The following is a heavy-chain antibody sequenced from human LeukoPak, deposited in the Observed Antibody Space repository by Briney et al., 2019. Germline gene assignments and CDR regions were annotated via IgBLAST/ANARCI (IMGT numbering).Heavy chain of an antibody. CDR3: ARPYGSGSYLYYFDY. V-gene: IGHV3-30-3*01. CDR1: GFTFSSYA. CDR2: ISYDGSNK. J-gene: IGHJ4*02. D-gene: IGHD3-10*01. Sequence: GGSLRLSCAASGFTFSSYAMHWVRQAPGKGLEWVAVISYDGSNKYYADSVKGRFTISRGNSKNTLYLQMNSLRAEDTAVYYCARPYGSGSYLYYFDYWGQGTLVTVSS.